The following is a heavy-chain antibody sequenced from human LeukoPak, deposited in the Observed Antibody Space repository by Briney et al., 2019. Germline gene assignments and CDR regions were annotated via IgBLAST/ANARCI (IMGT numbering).Heavy chain of an antibody. CDR3: ARHGLTIFGVVSENDP. CDR1: GGSISSYY. Sequence: SETLSLTCTVSGGSISSYYWSWIRQPPGKGLEWIGYIYTSGSTNYNPSLKSRVTISVDTSKNHFSLKLSSVTAADTAVYYCARHGLTIFGVVSENDPWSQGTLVIVSS. V-gene: IGHV4-4*09. D-gene: IGHD3-3*01. CDR2: IYTSGST. J-gene: IGHJ5*02.